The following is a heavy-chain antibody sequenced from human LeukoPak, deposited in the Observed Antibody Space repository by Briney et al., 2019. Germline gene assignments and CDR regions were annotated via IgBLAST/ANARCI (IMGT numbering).Heavy chain of an antibody. CDR2: ISYDGSNK. CDR3: ASSRHCSSTSCYDLDY. D-gene: IGHD2-2*01. V-gene: IGHV3-30-3*01. CDR1: GFTFSSYA. Sequence: GGSLRLSCAASGFTFSSYAMHWVRQAPGKGLEWVAVISYDGSNKYYADSVKGRFTISRDNSKNTLYLQMNSLRAEDTAVYYCASSRHCSSTSCYDLDYWGQGTLVTVSS. J-gene: IGHJ4*02.